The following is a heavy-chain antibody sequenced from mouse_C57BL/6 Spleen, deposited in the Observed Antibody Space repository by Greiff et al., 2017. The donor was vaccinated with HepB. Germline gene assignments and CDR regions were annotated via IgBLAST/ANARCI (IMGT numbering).Heavy chain of an antibody. CDR1: GYTFTSYW. J-gene: IGHJ2*01. V-gene: IGHV1-61*01. Sequence: VQLQQPGAELVRPGSSVKLSCKASGYTFTSYWMDWVKQRPGQGLEWIGNIYPSDSETHYNQKFKDKATLTVDKSSSTAYMQLSSLTSEDSAVYYCARRGGYYGSPGYFDYWGQGTTLTVSS. CDR2: IYPSDSET. D-gene: IGHD1-1*01. CDR3: ARRGGYYGSPGYFDY.